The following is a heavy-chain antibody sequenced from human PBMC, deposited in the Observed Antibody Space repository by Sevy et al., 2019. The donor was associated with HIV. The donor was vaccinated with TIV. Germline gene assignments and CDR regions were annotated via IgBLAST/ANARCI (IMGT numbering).Heavy chain of an antibody. V-gene: IGHV4-59*13. CDR1: AASISSYF. J-gene: IGHJ4*02. CDR3: VTDVGSGEFGYYFDY. Sequence: SETLSLTCTVSAASISSYFWSWIRQPPGKGLEWIGYIYYSGSTNYNPSLQSRVTISVDTSKNQFSLKLSSVTAADTAGYYCVTDVGSGEFGYYFDYWGQGTLVTVSS. D-gene: IGHD3-16*01. CDR2: IYYSGST.